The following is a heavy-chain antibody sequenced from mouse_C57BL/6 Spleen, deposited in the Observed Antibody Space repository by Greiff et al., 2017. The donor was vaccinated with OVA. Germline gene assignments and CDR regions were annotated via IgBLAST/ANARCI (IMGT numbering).Heavy chain of an antibody. CDR3: TTSGSSGYLYAMDY. CDR1: GFNIKDDY. J-gene: IGHJ4*01. D-gene: IGHD3-2*02. Sequence: VHVKQSGAELVRPGASVKLSCTASGFNIKDDYMHWVKQRPEQGLEWIGWIDPENGDTEYASKFQGKATITADTSSNTAYLHLSSLTSEDTAVYYCTTSGSSGYLYAMDYWGQGTSVTVSS. V-gene: IGHV14-4*01. CDR2: IDPENGDT.